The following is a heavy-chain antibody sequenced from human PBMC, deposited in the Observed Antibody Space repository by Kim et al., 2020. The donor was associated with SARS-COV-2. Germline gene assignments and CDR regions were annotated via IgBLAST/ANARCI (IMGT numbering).Heavy chain of an antibody. V-gene: IGHV1-69*13. CDR1: GGTFSSYA. J-gene: IGHJ5*02. CDR2: IIPIFGTA. CDR3: ARDAGVWGSYRHNWFDP. Sequence: SVKVSCKASGGTFSSYAISWVRQAPGQGLEWMGGIIPIFGTANYAQKFQGRVTITADESTSTAYMELSSLRSEDTAVYYCARDAGVWGSYRHNWFDPWGQGTLVTVSS. D-gene: IGHD3-16*02.